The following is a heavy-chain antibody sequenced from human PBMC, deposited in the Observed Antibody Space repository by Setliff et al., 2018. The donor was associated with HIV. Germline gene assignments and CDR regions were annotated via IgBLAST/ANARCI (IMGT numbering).Heavy chain of an antibody. CDR2: ISATGTTV. CDR1: GFVFTDHN. V-gene: IGHV3-74*01. CDR3: ARLPQDVRSSIDF. Sequence: GGSLSLTCAASGFVFTDHNLHWVRQAPGEGLEWISDISATGTTVSYADSVRGRFIISRDNAKNKLFLQMTSLRAEDTAGYYCARLPQDVRSSIDFWGQGTLVTVSS. D-gene: IGHD6-6*01. J-gene: IGHJ4*02.